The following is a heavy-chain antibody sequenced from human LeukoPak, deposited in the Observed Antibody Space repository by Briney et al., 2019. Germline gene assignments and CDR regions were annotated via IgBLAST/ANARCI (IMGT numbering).Heavy chain of an antibody. D-gene: IGHD2-15*01. J-gene: IGHJ5*02. Sequence: SETLSLTCAVYGGSFSGYYWSWIRQHPGKGLEWIGYIYYSGSTYYNPSLKSRVTISVDTSKNQFSLKLSSVTAADTAVYYCARDTIYCSGGSCYGFDPWGQGTLVTVSS. CDR2: IYYSGST. V-gene: IGHV4-31*11. CDR1: GGSFSGYY. CDR3: ARDTIYCSGGSCYGFDP.